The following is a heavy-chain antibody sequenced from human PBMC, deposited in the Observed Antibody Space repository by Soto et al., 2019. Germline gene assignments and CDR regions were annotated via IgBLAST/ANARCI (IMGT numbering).Heavy chain of an antibody. CDR1: GGSITSYY. D-gene: IGHD5-12*01. J-gene: IGHJ4*02. CDR3: ARGVATIGF. Sequence: SETLSLTCTVSGGSITSYYWSWIRQSPGKGLEWIGYMYYSGNTNYNPSLKSRVTTSLDTSKNQFSLKLNSVTAADTAVYYCARGVATIGFWGQGTLLTVSS. V-gene: IGHV4-59*01. CDR2: MYYSGNT.